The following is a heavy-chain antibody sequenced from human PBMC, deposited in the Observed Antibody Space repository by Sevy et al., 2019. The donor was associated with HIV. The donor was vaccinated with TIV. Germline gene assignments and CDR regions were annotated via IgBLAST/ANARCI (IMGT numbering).Heavy chain of an antibody. CDR1: GFTFSTYA. Sequence: GGSLRLSCAASGFTFSTYAMNWVRQAPGKGLEWFSTLGSGGVTTYYADSVRGRFTISRDISKNTLFLQMNSLRADDTCGYYCTRYALTSRTWFDPWGQGTLVTVSS. D-gene: IGHD7-27*01. CDR2: LGSGGVTT. CDR3: TRYALTSRTWFDP. V-gene: IGHV3-23*01. J-gene: IGHJ5*02.